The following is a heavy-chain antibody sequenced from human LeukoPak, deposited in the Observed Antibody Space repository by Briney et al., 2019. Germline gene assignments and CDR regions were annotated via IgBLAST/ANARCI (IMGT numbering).Heavy chain of an antibody. CDR2: IYYSGST. CDR1: GGSISSSSYY. D-gene: IGHD6-19*01. V-gene: IGHV4-39*01. Sequence: SETLSLTCTVSGGSISSSSYYWGWIRQPPGKGLEWIVSIYYSGSTYYNPSLKSRVTISVATSKNQFSPKLSSVTAADTAVYYCARHGVGSGWYFDYWGQGTLVTVSS. J-gene: IGHJ4*02. CDR3: ARHGVGSGWYFDY.